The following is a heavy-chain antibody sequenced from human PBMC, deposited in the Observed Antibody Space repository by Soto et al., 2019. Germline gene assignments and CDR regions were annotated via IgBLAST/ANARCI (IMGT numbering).Heavy chain of an antibody. CDR3: GRYYDTSGRPYFHH. D-gene: IGHD3-22*01. J-gene: IGHJ1*01. V-gene: IGHV4-39*01. CDR1: GGSISGSGYY. Sequence: SETLSLTCTVSGGSISGSGYYWGWIRQPPGKGLDWVGTIYYTGTTYYNPSLKTRLTMSVDTSKNQFSLKLSSVTAADTAVYYCGRYYDTSGRPYFHHWGQGTLVTVSS. CDR2: IYYTGTT.